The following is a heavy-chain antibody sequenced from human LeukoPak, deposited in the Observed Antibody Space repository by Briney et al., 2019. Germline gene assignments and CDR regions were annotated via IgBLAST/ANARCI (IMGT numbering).Heavy chain of an antibody. CDR3: AREPRQLMGAHH. CDR1: GYTFTRYG. V-gene: IGHV1-18*01. D-gene: IGHD1-26*01. CDR2: ISAYNGNT. J-gene: IGHJ4*02. Sequence: ASVKVSCKASGYTFTRYGISWVRQAPGQGLEGMGWISAYNGNTNYAQKLQGRVTMTTDTSTSTAYMELRSLRSDDTAVYYCAREPRQLMGAHHWGQGTLVTVSS.